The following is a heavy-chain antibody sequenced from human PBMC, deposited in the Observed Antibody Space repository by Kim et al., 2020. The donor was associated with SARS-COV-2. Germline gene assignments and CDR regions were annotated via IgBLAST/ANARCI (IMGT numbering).Heavy chain of an antibody. Sequence: LKSRVTIPVDTSNNQFSLKLSSVTAADTAVYYCARHWRQWLDTTLSYFYYWGQGTLVTVSS. D-gene: IGHD6-19*01. J-gene: IGHJ4*02. CDR3: ARHWRQWLDTTLSYFYY. V-gene: IGHV4-39*01.